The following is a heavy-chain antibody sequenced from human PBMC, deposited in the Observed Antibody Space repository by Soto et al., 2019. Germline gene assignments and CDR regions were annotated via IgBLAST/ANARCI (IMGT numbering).Heavy chain of an antibody. CDR2: INTNTGNP. D-gene: IGHD3-9*01. CDR3: ARASRILTGYARSWFDP. CDR1: GYTFTSYA. V-gene: IGHV7-4-1*01. J-gene: IGHJ5*02. Sequence: GASVKVSCKASGYTFTSYAMNWVRQAPGQGLEWMGWINTNTGNPTYAQGFTGRFVFSLDTSVITAYLQICSLKAEDTAVYYCARASRILTGYARSWFDPWGQGTLVTVSS.